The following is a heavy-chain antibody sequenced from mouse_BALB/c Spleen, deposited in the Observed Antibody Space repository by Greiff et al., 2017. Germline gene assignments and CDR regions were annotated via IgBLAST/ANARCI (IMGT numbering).Heavy chain of an antibody. D-gene: IGHD1-1*02. CDR3: ARGYDGMDY. Sequence: VQLKESGGGLVKPGGSLKLSCAASGFTFSSYAMSWVRQSPEKRLEWVAEISSGGSYTYYPDTVTGRFTISRDNAKNTLYLEMSSLRSEDTAMYYCARGYDGMDYWGQGTSVTVSS. J-gene: IGHJ4*01. CDR1: GFTFSSYA. V-gene: IGHV5-9-4*01. CDR2: ISSGGSYT.